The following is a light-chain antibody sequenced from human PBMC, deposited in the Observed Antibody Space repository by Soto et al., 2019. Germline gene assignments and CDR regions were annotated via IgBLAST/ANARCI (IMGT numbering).Light chain of an antibody. J-gene: IGKJ5*01. CDR1: QSVSSTY. CDR3: QQYGSSPIT. V-gene: IGKV3-20*01. CDR2: GAS. Sequence: EIVLTRSPSTMTLSPAAIATLSCGVSQSVSSTYVAWFQQKSGQAPRPLIYGASSRATGIPDRFSGSGSGTDFTLTISRLEPEDFAVYYCQQYGSSPITFGQGTRLEIK.